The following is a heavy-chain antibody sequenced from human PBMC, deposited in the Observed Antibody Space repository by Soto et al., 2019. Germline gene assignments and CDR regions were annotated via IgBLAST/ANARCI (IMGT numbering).Heavy chain of an antibody. Sequence: SETLSLTCAVYGGSFSGYYWSWIRQPPGKGLEWIGEINHSGSTNYNPSLKSRVTISVDRSKNQFSLKLSSVTAADTAVYYCAREVSGYSGYDVYYFDYWGQGTLVTVSS. CDR1: GGSFSGYY. CDR2: INHSGST. V-gene: IGHV4-34*01. D-gene: IGHD5-12*01. CDR3: AREVSGYSGYDVYYFDY. J-gene: IGHJ4*02.